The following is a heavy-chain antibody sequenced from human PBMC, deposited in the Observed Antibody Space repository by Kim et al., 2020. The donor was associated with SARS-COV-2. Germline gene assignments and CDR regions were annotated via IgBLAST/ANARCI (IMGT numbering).Heavy chain of an antibody. CDR2: IGTAGDT. CDR1: GFTFSSYD. V-gene: IGHV3-13*04. Sequence: GGSLRLSCAASGFTFSSYDMHWVRQATGKGLEWVSAIGTAGDTYYPGSVKGRFTISRENAKNSLYLQMNSLRAGDTAVYYCARWGFDYGDWGGAFDIWGQGTMVTVSS. CDR3: ARWGFDYGDWGGAFDI. J-gene: IGHJ3*02. D-gene: IGHD4-17*01.